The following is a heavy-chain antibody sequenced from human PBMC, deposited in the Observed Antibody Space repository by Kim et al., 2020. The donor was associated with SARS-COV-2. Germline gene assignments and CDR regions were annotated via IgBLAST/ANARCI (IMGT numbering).Heavy chain of an antibody. Sequence: SETLSLTCAVYGGSFSGYYWSWIRQPPGKGLEWIGEINHSGSTNYNPSLKSRVTISVDTSKNQFSLKLSSVTAADTAVYYCAGRIAASGIYYYYYYGMDVWGQGTTVTVSS. J-gene: IGHJ6*02. CDR3: AGRIAASGIYYYYYYGMDV. D-gene: IGHD6-13*01. V-gene: IGHV4-34*01. CDR2: INHSGST. CDR1: GGSFSGYY.